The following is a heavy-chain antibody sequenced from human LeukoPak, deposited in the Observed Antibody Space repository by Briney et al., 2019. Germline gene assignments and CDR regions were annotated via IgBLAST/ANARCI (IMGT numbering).Heavy chain of an antibody. D-gene: IGHD3-22*01. CDR1: GFTFSSYA. V-gene: IGHV3-23*01. J-gene: IGHJ4*02. Sequence: PGGSLRLSCAASGFTFSSYAMSWVRQAPGKGLEWVSAISGSGGSTYYADSVKGRFTISRDNSKNTLYLQMNSLRAEDTAVYYCARERGHYDSRGQATRDYWGQGTLVTVSS. CDR2: ISGSGGST. CDR3: ARERGHYDSRGQATRDY.